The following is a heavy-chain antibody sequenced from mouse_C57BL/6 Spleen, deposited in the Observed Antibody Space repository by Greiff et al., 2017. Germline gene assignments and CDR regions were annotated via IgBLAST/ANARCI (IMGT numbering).Heavy chain of an antibody. J-gene: IGHJ2*01. Sequence: VQLPQPGAELVMPGASVKLSCKASGSPFTSYWMHWVKPRPGQGLEWIGEIGSSASYTNYNQKFKGKSTLTVDKASSTAYMQLSSLTSEDSAVYYCARSGLRRDYFDYWGQGTTLTVSS. CDR2: IGSSASYT. CDR3: ARSGLRRDYFDY. V-gene: IGHV1-69*01. D-gene: IGHD2-2*01. CDR1: GSPFTSYW.